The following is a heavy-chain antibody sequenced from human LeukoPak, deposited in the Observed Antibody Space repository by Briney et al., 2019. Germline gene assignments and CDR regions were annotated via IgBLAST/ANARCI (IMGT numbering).Heavy chain of an antibody. D-gene: IGHD4-11*01. Sequence: SETLSLTCTVSGGSISGFYWSWIRQPPGKGLECIGYIYYSGSTKYNPSLKSRVTISVDTSKNRFSLKLSSVTAADTAVYYCARLYSNTFDYWGQGTLVTVSS. CDR1: GGSISGFY. CDR2: IYYSGST. J-gene: IGHJ4*02. CDR3: ARLYSNTFDY. V-gene: IGHV4-59*08.